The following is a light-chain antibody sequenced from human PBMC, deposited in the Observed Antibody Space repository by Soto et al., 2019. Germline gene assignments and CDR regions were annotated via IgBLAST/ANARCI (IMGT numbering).Light chain of an antibody. Sequence: DIQLTQSPSTLSASVGDRVTITCRASQSVGGWLAWYQQKPGKAPNLLIYKASSIKSGVPPRFSGSGSGTEFTLTISSLQPDDSATHYCQQYNSYSPWTFGQGTKVEI. V-gene: IGKV1-5*03. CDR2: KAS. J-gene: IGKJ1*01. CDR1: QSVGGW. CDR3: QQYNSYSPWT.